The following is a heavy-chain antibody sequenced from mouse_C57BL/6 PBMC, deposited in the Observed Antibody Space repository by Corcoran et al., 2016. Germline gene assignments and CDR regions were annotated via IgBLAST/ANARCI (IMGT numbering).Heavy chain of an antibody. CDR1: GFTVSSNY. Sequence: EVQLVETGGGSIQPGGSLRLSCAASGFTVSSNYMSWVRQAPGKGLEGVSVIYSGGSTYYDGSVKGRFTITRENSKNTLYLQMNSLRAEDTAVYYWAREEADPYYYYGMDVWGQGTTVTVSS. CDR2: IYSGGST. D-gene: IGHD1-1*01. CDR3: AREEADPYYYYGMDV. V-gene: IGHV5-6-5*01. J-gene: IGHJ1*01.